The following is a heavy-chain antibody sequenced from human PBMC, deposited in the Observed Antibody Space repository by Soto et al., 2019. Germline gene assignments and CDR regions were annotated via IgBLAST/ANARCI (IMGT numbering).Heavy chain of an antibody. Sequence: EVKLLESGGRLVQPGGSLRLSCAASGFSFNIFAMNWVRQAPGKGLEWVSGISGGGGSTYYADSVKGRFTISRDDSNNTLYLQMNSLRAEDTAVYYCAKGPTSFCSSAPFDSWGQGNLVTVSS. CDR3: AKGPTSFCSSAPFDS. D-gene: IGHD2-2*01. CDR1: GFSFNIFA. CDR2: ISGGGGST. V-gene: IGHV3-23*01. J-gene: IGHJ4*02.